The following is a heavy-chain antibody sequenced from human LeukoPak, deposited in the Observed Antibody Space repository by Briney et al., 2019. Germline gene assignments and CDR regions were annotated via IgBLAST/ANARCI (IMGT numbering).Heavy chain of an antibody. CDR2: IIPILGIA. D-gene: IGHD2-15*01. Sequence: SVKVSCKASVGTFSSYAISWVRQPPRQGLGWVGRIIPILGIANYAQKFQGRVTITADKSTSTAYMELSSLRSEDTAVYYCARDHCSGGSCYFDYWGQGTLVTVSS. J-gene: IGHJ4*02. V-gene: IGHV1-69*04. CDR3: ARDHCSGGSCYFDY. CDR1: VGTFSSYA.